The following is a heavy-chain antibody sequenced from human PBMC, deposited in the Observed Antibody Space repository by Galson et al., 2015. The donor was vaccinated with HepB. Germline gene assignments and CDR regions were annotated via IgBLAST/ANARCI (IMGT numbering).Heavy chain of an antibody. CDR3: ARGYYYFDN. CDR2: IKQDGSEK. V-gene: IGHV3-7*01. J-gene: IGHJ4*02. CDR1: GFTFSSFW. Sequence: SLRLSCAVSGFTFSSFWMSWVRQAPGKGLEWVANIKQDGSEKYYVDSVKGRFTISRDNAKNSLHLQMNSLRVEDTAVYYCARGYYYFDNWGQGTLVTVSS. D-gene: IGHD3-10*01.